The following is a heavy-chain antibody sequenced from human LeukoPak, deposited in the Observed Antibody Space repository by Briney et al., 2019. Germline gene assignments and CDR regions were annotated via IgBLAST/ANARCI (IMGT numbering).Heavy chain of an antibody. J-gene: IGHJ4*02. CDR1: GSSLSSGSDY. Sequence: SETLSLTCTVSGSSLSSGSDYWSWIRQSAGKGLEWIGRIYASGSTNYNPSLKSRVTISVDTSKNQSSLRLSSVTAADTAVYYCARSGYSNFDYWGQGTLVTVSS. CDR3: ARSGYSNFDY. V-gene: IGHV4-61*02. CDR2: IYASGST. D-gene: IGHD3-3*01.